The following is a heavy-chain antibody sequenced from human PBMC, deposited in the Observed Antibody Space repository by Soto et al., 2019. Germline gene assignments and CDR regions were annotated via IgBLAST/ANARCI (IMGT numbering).Heavy chain of an antibody. V-gene: IGHV4-59*01. Sequence: PSETLSLTCTVSGGPISSYYWSWIRQPPGKGLEWIGYIYYSGSTNYNPSLKSRVTISVDTSKNQFSLKLSSVTAADTAVYYCARAGGWKRYGMDVWGQGTTVTVSS. J-gene: IGHJ6*02. CDR3: ARAGGWKRYGMDV. CDR2: IYYSGST. D-gene: IGHD1-1*01. CDR1: GGPISSYY.